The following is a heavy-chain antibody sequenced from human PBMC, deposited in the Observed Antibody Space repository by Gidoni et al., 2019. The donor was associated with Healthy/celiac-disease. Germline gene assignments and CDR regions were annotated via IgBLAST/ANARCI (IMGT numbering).Heavy chain of an antibody. J-gene: IGHJ4*02. CDR3: ATVVPPPRGPTPLHYYDSSGYSQHWDY. D-gene: IGHD3-22*01. V-gene: IGHV1-24*01. CDR1: GYTLPELS. CDR2: FDPEDGET. Sequence: QVQLVQSGAEVKKPGASVKVSCKVSGYTLPELSMHWVRQAHGKGLEWMGGFDPEDGETIYAQKFQGRVTMTEDTSTDTAYMELSSLRSEDTAVYYCATVVPPPRGPTPLHYYDSSGYSQHWDYWGQGTLVTVSS.